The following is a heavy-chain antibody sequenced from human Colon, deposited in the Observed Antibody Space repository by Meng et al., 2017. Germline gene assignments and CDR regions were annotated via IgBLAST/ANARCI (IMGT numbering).Heavy chain of an antibody. CDR1: GFALSTYGLG. J-gene: IGHJ4*02. CDR2: LYWDETK. CDR3: VRREGGDIFEY. V-gene: IGHV2-5*02. Sequence: QITLRESGPTLVKPTQTLTVNCTFSGFALSTYGLGVGWVRRPPGKTLEWLGTLYWDETKRYNPSLKSRLTINRDTSTNQVVLTMTNMGPVDTATYYCVRREGGDIFEYWGQGALVTVSS. D-gene: IGHD3-10*01.